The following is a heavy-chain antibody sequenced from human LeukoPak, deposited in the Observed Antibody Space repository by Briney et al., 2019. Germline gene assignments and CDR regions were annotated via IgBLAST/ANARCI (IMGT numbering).Heavy chain of an antibody. CDR3: ARGYSSEGYFDY. CDR1: GGTFSSYA. D-gene: IGHD6-13*01. J-gene: IGHJ4*02. V-gene: IGHV1-69*05. Sequence: ASVRVSCKASGGTFSSYAISWVRQAPGQGLEWMGGIIPIFGTANYAQTFQGRVTFTTDESTSTAYMELSSLRSEDTAVYYCARGYSSEGYFDYWGQGTLVTVSS. CDR2: IIPIFGTA.